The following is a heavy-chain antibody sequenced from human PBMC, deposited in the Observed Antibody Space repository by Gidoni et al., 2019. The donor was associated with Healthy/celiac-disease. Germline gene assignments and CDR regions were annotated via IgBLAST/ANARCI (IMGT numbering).Heavy chain of an antibody. CDR3: TTRYSAYPP. CDR2: INRNTDGGTT. Sequence: EVQLVASGGGLVTPGGSRRLSGAASGFTFSNAWMKWVRQAPGKGLEWVGRINRNTDGGTTDYAAPVKGRSPISRNDSKSTLYLQMYSRKTEDTAVYHCTTRYSAYPPWGQGTLVTVSS. D-gene: IGHD5-12*01. CDR1: GFTFSNAW. J-gene: IGHJ5*02. V-gene: IGHV3-15*07.